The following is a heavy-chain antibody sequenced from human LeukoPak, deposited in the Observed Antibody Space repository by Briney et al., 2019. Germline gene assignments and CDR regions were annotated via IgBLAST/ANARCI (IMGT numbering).Heavy chain of an antibody. Sequence: GGSLRLSCAASGFTVSSNYMSLVRQAPGKGLEWVSVIYSGGSTYYADSVKGRFTISRDNSKNTLYLQMNSLRAEDTAVYYCARRYSSAWSFDYWGQGTLVTVSS. CDR3: ARRYSSAWSFDY. CDR1: GFTVSSNY. J-gene: IGHJ4*02. V-gene: IGHV3-53*01. CDR2: IYSGGST. D-gene: IGHD6-19*01.